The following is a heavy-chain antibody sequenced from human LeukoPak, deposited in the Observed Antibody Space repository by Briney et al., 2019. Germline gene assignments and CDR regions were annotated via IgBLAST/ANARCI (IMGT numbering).Heavy chain of an antibody. CDR1: GFTFSIYW. V-gene: IGHV3-7*01. D-gene: IGHD3-10*01. J-gene: IGHJ6*03. CDR3: ARDRVTMVRGVIVGYYYYYMDV. CDR2: IKQDGSEK. Sequence: GGSLRLSCAASGFTFSIYWMSWVRQAPGKGLEWVANIKQDGSEKYYVDSVKGRFTISRDNAKNSLYLQMNSLRAEDTAVYYCARDRVTMVRGVIVGYYYYYMDVWGKGTTVTVSS.